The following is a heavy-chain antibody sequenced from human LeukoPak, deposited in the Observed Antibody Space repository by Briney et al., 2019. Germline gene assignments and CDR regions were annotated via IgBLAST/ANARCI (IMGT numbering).Heavy chain of an antibody. V-gene: IGHV3-11*01. CDR3: ARTARSGDI. D-gene: IGHD1-1*01. J-gene: IGHJ4*02. CDR1: GFIFSEFY. Sequence: SGGSLRLSCAASGFIFSEFYMSWVRQSPGKGLEWISYIIGSGHDINYVDSVKGRFTVSRDNARNSLYLQMNSLSADDTAIYYCARTARSGDIRGQGTLVTVSS. CDR2: IIGSGHDI.